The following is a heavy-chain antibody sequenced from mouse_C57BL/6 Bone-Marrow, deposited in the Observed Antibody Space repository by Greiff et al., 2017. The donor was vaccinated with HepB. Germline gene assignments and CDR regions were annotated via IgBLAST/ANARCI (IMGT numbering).Heavy chain of an antibody. Sequence: QVQLQQSGPELVKPGASVKLSCKASGYTFTSYWMHWVKQRPGQGLGWIGYINPSSGYTKYNQKFKDKATLTADKSSSTAYMQLSSLTYEDSAVYYCARTSYWGRFAYWGQGTLVTVSA. V-gene: IGHV1-7*01. D-gene: IGHD4-1*01. CDR3: ARTSYWGRFAY. CDR2: INPSSGYT. CDR1: GYTFTSYW. J-gene: IGHJ3*01.